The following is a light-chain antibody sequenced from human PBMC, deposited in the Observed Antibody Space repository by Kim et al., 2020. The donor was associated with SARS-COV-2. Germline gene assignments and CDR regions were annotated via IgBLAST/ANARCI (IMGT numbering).Light chain of an antibody. CDR3: SSYATSRSYV. CDR1: SSDVGAYNY. V-gene: IGLV2-14*03. J-gene: IGLJ1*01. CDR2: DVN. Sequence: GQSITISCTGTSSDVGAYNYVSWYQHHPGKAPKLIIFDVNNRPSGLSNRFSGSKSGNTASLTISGLQAEDEADYYCSSYATSRSYVFGTGTKVTV.